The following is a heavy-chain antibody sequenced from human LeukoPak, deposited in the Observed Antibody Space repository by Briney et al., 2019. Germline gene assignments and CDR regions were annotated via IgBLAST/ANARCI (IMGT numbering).Heavy chain of an antibody. CDR2: INHSGST. CDR1: GGSFSGYY. V-gene: IGHV4-34*01. Sequence: PSETLSLTCAVYGGSFSGYYWSWIRQPPGKGLEWIGEINHSGSTNYNPSLKSRVTISVDTSKNQFSLKLSSVTAADTAVYYCARGTICTNGVWYTRFDYWGQGTLVTVSS. J-gene: IGHJ4*02. D-gene: IGHD2-8*01. CDR3: ARGTICTNGVWYTRFDY.